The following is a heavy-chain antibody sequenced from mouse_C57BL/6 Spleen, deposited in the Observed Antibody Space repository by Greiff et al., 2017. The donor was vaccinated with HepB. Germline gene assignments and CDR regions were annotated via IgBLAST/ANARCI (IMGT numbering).Heavy chain of an antibody. CDR2: ISDGGSYT. CDR3: ARPYYVRYYAMDY. D-gene: IGHD2-10*01. J-gene: IGHJ4*01. V-gene: IGHV5-4*03. CDR1: GFTFSSYA. Sequence: DVMLVESGGGLVKPGGSLKLSCAASGFTFSSYAMSWVRQTPEKRLEWVATISDGGSYTYYPDNVKGRFTISRDNAKNNLYLQMSHLKSEDTAMYYCARPYYVRYYAMDYWGQGTSVTVSS.